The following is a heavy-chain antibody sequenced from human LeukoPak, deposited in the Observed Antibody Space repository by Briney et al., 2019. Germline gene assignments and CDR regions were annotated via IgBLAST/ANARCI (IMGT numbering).Heavy chain of an antibody. Sequence: GGSLRLSCVASGFTFNNDWMSCVCEAPGKGLEWVARIKKDGSDKYYVASVGGLFTIPRDNAKNALYLQMSSRRAGDTAVYYCARGYMTADYWGQGSLVTVSS. CDR2: IKKDGSDK. CDR3: ARGYMTADY. CDR1: GFTFNNDW. D-gene: IGHD2-2*02. J-gene: IGHJ4*02. V-gene: IGHV3-7*05.